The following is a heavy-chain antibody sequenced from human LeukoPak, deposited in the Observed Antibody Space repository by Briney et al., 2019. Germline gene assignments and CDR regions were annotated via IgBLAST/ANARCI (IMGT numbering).Heavy chain of an antibody. CDR1: GGSISSYY. CDR3: ARGRRYYYGSGSPFDY. Sequence: PSETLSLTCTVSGGSISSYYWSWIRQPPGKGLEWIGYIYYSGSTNYNPSLKSRVTISVDTSKNLFSLKLSPVTAADTAVYYCARGRRYYYGSGSPFDYWGQGTLVTVSS. CDR2: IYYSGST. J-gene: IGHJ4*02. D-gene: IGHD3-10*01. V-gene: IGHV4-59*12.